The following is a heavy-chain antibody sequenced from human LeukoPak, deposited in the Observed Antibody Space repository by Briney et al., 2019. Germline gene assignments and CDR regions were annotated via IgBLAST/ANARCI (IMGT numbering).Heavy chain of an antibody. D-gene: IGHD3-16*01. V-gene: IGHV4-39*07. CDR3: ARVRGGHSNYYYYGMDV. Sequence: PSETLPLTCTVSGGSISSSSYYWGWIRQPPGKGLEWIGSIYYSGSTYYNPSLKSRVTISVDTSKNQFSLKLSSVTAADTAVYYCARVRGGHSNYYYYGMDVWGQGTTVTVSS. J-gene: IGHJ6*02. CDR2: IYYSGST. CDR1: GGSISSSSYY.